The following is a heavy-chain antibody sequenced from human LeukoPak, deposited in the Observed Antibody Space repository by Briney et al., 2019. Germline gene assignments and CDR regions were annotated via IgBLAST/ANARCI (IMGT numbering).Heavy chain of an antibody. CDR2: IYSSGIT. J-gene: IGHJ4*02. D-gene: IGHD3-16*01. Sequence: SETLSLTCTVSGGPISGYYWSWLRQPPGKGLEWIGYIYSSGITNYNPSLKSRVTISVDTSKSQFSLRLNSVTAADTAVYYRASPRRDYRYTFDYWGQGSLVTVSS. CDR1: GGPISGYY. V-gene: IGHV4-4*09. CDR3: ASPRRDYRYTFDY.